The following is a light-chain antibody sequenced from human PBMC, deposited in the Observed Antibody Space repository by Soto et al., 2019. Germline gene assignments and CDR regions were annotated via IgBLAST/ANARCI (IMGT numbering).Light chain of an antibody. CDR2: KAS. Sequence: DIQMTQSPSTLSASVGDRVTITCRASQSISSWLAWYQQKPGKSPKLLIYKASSLESGVPPRFSGSVSGTEFTLTISTLQPDDFATYYCQQYNSYSHSFGHGTKLEIK. V-gene: IGKV1-5*03. CDR1: QSISSW. J-gene: IGKJ2*01. CDR3: QQYNSYSHS.